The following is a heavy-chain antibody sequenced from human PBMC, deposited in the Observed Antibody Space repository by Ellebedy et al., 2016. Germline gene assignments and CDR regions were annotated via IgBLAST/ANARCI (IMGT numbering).Heavy chain of an antibody. CDR2: IYHSGST. J-gene: IGHJ5*02. CDR1: GGSISSDGYS. V-gene: IGHV4-30-2*05. D-gene: IGHD3-16*01. Sequence: SETLSLTCAVSGGSISSDGYSWSWIRQPPGKGLEWIGYIYHSGSTYYNVSLKSRVTISRDTAKNEFSLNLSSVTAADTAVYYCARGVLSWGQGTLVTVSS. CDR3: ARGVLS.